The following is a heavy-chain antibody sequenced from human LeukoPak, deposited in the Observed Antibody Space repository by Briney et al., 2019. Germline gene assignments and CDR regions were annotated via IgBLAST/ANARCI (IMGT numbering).Heavy chain of an antibody. J-gene: IGHJ4*02. D-gene: IGHD4-11*01. CDR1: GSSFTSYW. CDR3: ARHGYSNYGGNDY. V-gene: IGHV5-51*01. CDR2: IYPGDSDT. Sequence: GASLKISWKGSGSSFTSYWIGWVRQMPGKSLEWMGIIYPGDSDTRYSPSFQGQVTISADKSISTSYLQWSSVKASDTAMYYCARHGYSNYGGNDYWGQGTLVTVSS.